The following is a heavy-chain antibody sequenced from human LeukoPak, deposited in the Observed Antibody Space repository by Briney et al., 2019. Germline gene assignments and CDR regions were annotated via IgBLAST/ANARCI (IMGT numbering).Heavy chain of an antibody. D-gene: IGHD6-19*01. CDR3: ARFKRADGWSYFDY. V-gene: IGHV4-59*01. Sequence: SETLSLTCTVSGGSIYTYYWSWIRKPPGKGLEWIGHVYYTGGTDYSPFLKSRVTISVGTSKSQFSLKLNSVTAADTAVYYCARFKRADGWSYFDYWGQGTLVTVSS. CDR2: VYYTGGT. J-gene: IGHJ4*02. CDR1: GGSIYTYY.